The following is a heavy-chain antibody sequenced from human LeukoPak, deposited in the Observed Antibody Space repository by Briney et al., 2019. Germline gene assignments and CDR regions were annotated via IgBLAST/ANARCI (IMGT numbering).Heavy chain of an antibody. CDR1: GGSISSYY. CDR2: IYTSGST. CDR3: ARGHGPIGPYYYYYYMDV. D-gene: IGHD2-8*01. V-gene: IGHV4-4*07. J-gene: IGHJ6*03. Sequence: PSETLSLTXTXSGGSISSYYXSWIRQPAGKGLEWIGRIYTSGSTNYNPSLKSRVTISVDTSKNQFSLKLSSVTAADTAVYYCARGHGPIGPYYYYYYMDVWGKGTTVTVSS.